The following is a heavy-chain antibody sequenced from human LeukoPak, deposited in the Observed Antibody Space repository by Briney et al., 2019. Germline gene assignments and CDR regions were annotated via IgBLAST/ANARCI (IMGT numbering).Heavy chain of an antibody. CDR1: GGSISSYY. CDR2: IYTSGST. J-gene: IGHJ6*03. CDR3: AREVARRYYYYYMDV. Sequence: SETLSLTCTVYGGSISSYYWSWIRQPAGKGLEWIGRIYTSGSTNYNPSLKSRVTMSVDTSKNQFSLKLSSVTAADTAVYYCAREVARRYYYYYMDVWGKGTTVTVSS. D-gene: IGHD2-15*01. V-gene: IGHV4-4*07.